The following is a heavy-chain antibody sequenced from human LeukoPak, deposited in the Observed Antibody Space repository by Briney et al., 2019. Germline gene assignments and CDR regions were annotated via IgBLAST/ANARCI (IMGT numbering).Heavy chain of an antibody. CDR1: GFIFSDHY. Sequence: GGSLRLSCAASGFIFSDHYMDWVRQAPGKGLEWVGHIRKKAHSYTTEYAASVKGRFTVSRDDSKNSLYLQMNSLKTEDTAVYYCARVSPIGVYVFDYWGQGALVTVSS. J-gene: IGHJ4*02. CDR2: IRKKAHSYTT. CDR3: ARVSPIGVYVFDY. D-gene: IGHD5/OR15-5a*01. V-gene: IGHV3-72*01.